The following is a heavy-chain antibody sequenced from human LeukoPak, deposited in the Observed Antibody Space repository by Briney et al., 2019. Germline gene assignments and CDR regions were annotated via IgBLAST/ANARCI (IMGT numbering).Heavy chain of an antibody. CDR1: GGTFSSYA. CDR3: AKAGITMVVVVTDDAFDI. D-gene: IGHD3-22*01. V-gene: IGHV1-69*06. Sequence: ASVKVSCKASGGTFSSYAISWVRQAPGEGLEWMGGIIPIFGTTSYAQKFQGRVTITADKSTSTAYMELSGLTSEDTAVYYCAKAGITMVVVVTDDAFDIWGQGTMVTVSS. J-gene: IGHJ3*02. CDR2: IIPIFGTT.